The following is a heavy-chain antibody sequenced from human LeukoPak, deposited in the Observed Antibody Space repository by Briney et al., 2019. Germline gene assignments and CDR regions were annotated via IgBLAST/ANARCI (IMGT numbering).Heavy chain of an antibody. J-gene: IGHJ4*02. D-gene: IGHD3-22*01. V-gene: IGHV1-18*01. CDR3: AREIATYYYDSSGYYFDY. CDR1: GYTFTSYG. Sequence: ASVKVSCKASGYTFTSYGISWVRQAPGQGLEWMGWISAYNGNTNYAQKLQGRVTMTTDTSTSTAYMELRSLRSDDTAVYYCAREIATYYYDSSGYYFDYWGQGTLVTVSS. CDR2: ISAYNGNT.